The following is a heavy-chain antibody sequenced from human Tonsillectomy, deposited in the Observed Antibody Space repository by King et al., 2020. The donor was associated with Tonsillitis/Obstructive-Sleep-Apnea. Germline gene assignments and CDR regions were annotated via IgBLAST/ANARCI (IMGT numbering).Heavy chain of an antibody. CDR1: GYTFTSYF. V-gene: IGHV1-18*01. Sequence: QLVQSGAEVRKPGASVKVFCKASGYTFTSYFITWVLQAPGQGLEWMGWICAYNGNTKYAQNLQGKVTMTTETSTSTAYMELRSLRSDDTAVYYCARVYCGGYCYPFDYWGQGTLVTVSS. CDR3: ARVYCGGYCYPFDY. CDR2: ICAYNGNT. D-gene: IGHD2-21*01. J-gene: IGHJ4*02.